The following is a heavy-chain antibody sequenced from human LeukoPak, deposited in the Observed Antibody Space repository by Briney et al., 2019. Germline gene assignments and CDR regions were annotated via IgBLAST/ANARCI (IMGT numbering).Heavy chain of an antibody. D-gene: IGHD2-2*02. CDR2: ISYDGSNK. CDR1: GFTFSSYA. Sequence: QPGGSLRLSCAASGFTFSSYAMHWVRQAPGKGLEWVAVISYDGSNKYYADSVKGRFTISRDNSKNTLYLQMNSLRAEDTAVYYCARDFHLVVVPAAIRPSYYFDYWGQGTLVTVSS. J-gene: IGHJ4*02. V-gene: IGHV3-30-3*01. CDR3: ARDFHLVVVPAAIRPSYYFDY.